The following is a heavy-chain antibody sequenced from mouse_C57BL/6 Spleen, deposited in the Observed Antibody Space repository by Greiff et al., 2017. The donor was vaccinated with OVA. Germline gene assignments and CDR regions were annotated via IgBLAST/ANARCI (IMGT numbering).Heavy chain of an antibody. Sequence: VQLKQSGAELVRPGASVKLSCTASGFNIKDDYMHWVKQRPEQGLEWIGWIDPENGDTEYASKFQGKATITADTSSNTAYLQLSSLTSEDTAVYYCTTGRYYDGLYAMDYWGQGTSVTVSS. CDR3: TTGRYYDGLYAMDY. D-gene: IGHD2-3*01. CDR1: GFNIKDDY. J-gene: IGHJ4*01. V-gene: IGHV14-4*01. CDR2: IDPENGDT.